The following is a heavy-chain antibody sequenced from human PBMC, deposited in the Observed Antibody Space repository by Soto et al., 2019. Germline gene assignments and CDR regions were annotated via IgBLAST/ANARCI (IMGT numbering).Heavy chain of an antibody. CDR3: ARGQIYTGAYYYYYMDV. Sequence: QVQLQESGPGLVKPSETLSLTCSVSGGSMNNYYWSWIRQPPGKEMEWIGYIYYSGSTNYNPSFRSRGTISVDTSKDQFSLQLSSVTAADTAVYYCARGQIYTGAYYYYYMDVWGKGTTVTVSS. V-gene: IGHV4-59*01. CDR1: GGSMNNYY. D-gene: IGHD1-26*01. CDR2: IYYSGST. J-gene: IGHJ6*03.